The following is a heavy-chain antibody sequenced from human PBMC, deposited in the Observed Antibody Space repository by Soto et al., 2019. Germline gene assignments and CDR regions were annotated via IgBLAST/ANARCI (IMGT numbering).Heavy chain of an antibody. CDR3: ARQLWQEYSSSWYEVDY. CDR1: GGSISSSSYY. J-gene: IGHJ4*02. Sequence: QLQLQESGPGLVKPSETLSLTCTVSGGSISSSSYYWGWIRQPPGKGLEWIGSIYYSGSTYYNPSLKSRVTISVDTSKNQFSLKLSSVTAADTAVYYCARQLWQEYSSSWYEVDYWGQGTLVTVSS. D-gene: IGHD6-13*01. V-gene: IGHV4-39*01. CDR2: IYYSGST.